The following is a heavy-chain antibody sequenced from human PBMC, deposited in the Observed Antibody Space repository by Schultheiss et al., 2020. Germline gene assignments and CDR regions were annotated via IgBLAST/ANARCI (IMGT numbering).Heavy chain of an antibody. V-gene: IGHV3-48*02. CDR1: GFTFSSYS. J-gene: IGHJ6*03. CDR2: ISSSSSTI. D-gene: IGHD6-13*01. Sequence: GGSLTLSCAASGFTFSSYSMNWVRQAPGKGLEWVSYISSSSSTIYYADSVKGRFTISRDNAKNSLYLQMNSLRDEDTAVYYCARAAGWGSSWPHYYYYYMDVWGKGTTVTVSS. CDR3: ARAAGWGSSWPHYYYYYMDV.